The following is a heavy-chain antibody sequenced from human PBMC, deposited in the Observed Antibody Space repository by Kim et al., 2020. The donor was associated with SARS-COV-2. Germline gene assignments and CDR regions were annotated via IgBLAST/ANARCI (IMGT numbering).Heavy chain of an antibody. Sequence: LSLTCAASGFTFSNYGMHWVRQAPGKGLEWVSYIGGGSITIHYADSVKGRFTISRDNAKNSLYLQMSSLRDEDMAVYYCARVMDVWGQGTTVTVSS. CDR1: GFTFSNYG. V-gene: IGHV3-48*02. CDR3: ARVMDV. J-gene: IGHJ6*02. CDR2: IGGGSITI.